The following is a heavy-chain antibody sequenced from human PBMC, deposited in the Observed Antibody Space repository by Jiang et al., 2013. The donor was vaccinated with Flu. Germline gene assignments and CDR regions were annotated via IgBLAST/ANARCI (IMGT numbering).Heavy chain of an antibody. J-gene: IGHJ4*02. CDR1: GFSLSTSGMC. CDR3: ARIHFGLYDSSGYYPVD. CDR2: IDWDDDK. D-gene: IGHD3-22*01. V-gene: IGHV2-70*11. Sequence: KPTQTLTLTCTFSGFSLSTSGMCVSWIRQPPGKALEWLARIDWDDDKYYSTSLKTRLTISKDTSKNQVVLTMTNMDPVDTATYYCARIHFGLYDSSGYYPVDWGQGTLVTVSS.